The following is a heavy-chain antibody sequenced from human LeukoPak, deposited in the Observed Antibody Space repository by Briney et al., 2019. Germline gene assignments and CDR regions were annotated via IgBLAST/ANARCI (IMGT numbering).Heavy chain of an antibody. CDR1: GFTFSSYS. J-gene: IGHJ4*02. CDR3: AREGYGARITMVRGVIAGDN. D-gene: IGHD3-10*01. CDR2: ISSSSSYI. Sequence: GGSLRLSCTASGFTFSSYSMNWVRQAPGKGLEWVSSISSSSSYIYYADSVKGRFTISRDNAKNSRYLQMNSLRAEDTAVYYCAREGYGARITMVRGVIAGDNWGQGTLVTVSS. V-gene: IGHV3-21*01.